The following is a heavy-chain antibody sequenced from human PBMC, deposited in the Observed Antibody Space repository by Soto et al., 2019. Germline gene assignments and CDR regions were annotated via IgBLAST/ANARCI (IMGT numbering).Heavy chain of an antibody. CDR3: ARGEDCRWLFHYLDY. J-gene: IGHJ4*02. CDR2: INPDNGAA. D-gene: IGHD2-15*01. CDR1: GYTFTCYY. V-gene: IGHV1-2*02. Sequence: GXSVKVSCRVSGYTFTCYYLHWARQAPGQGLEWMGWINPDNGAANYAQQFQGRVTMTRDTSISTVYLEFSSLRSDDTAVYFCARGEDCRWLFHYLDYWRQGALVTVSS.